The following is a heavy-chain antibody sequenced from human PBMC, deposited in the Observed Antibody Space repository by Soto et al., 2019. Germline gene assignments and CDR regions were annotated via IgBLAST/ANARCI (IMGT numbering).Heavy chain of an antibody. CDR1: GFSLDDYG. CDR3: AKSPVVYGSGSYYFDY. V-gene: IGHV3-30*18. Sequence: GGSLRLSCAASGFSLDDYGMHWVRQAPGKGLEWVAVISYDGSNKYYADSVKGRFTISRDNSKNTLYLQMNSLRAEDTAVYYCAKSPVVYGSGSYYFDYWGQGTLVTVSS. J-gene: IGHJ4*02. CDR2: ISYDGSNK. D-gene: IGHD3-10*01.